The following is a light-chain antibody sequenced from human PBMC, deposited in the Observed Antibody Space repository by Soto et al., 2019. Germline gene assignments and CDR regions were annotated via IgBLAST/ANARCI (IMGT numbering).Light chain of an antibody. CDR1: QSVSSY. CDR3: QQRNNWPWT. CDR2: EGS. Sequence: DIVLTQPPATLSLSPGQTATLSCRASQSVSSYLAWYQQKAGQAPRLLIYEGSNRATGIPTRFSGSGSGTDFTLTISGLEPEDFAVYYCQQRNNWPWTFGQGTKVDIK. V-gene: IGKV3-11*01. J-gene: IGKJ1*01.